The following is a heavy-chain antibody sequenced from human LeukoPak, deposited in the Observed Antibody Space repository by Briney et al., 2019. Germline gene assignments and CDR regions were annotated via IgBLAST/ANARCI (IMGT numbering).Heavy chain of an antibody. CDR2: IYHSGRA. Sequence: PSQTLSLTCTASGGSISSGGYYWSWIRQHPGKGPEWIGYIYHSGRAYYNPSLKSRVSISVDTSRNQFSLNLSSVTAADTAVYYCARAEGLSSQSSYFFDYWGQGALVTVSS. J-gene: IGHJ4*02. D-gene: IGHD6-19*01. CDR3: ARAEGLSSQSSYFFDY. CDR1: GGSISSGGYY. V-gene: IGHV4-31*03.